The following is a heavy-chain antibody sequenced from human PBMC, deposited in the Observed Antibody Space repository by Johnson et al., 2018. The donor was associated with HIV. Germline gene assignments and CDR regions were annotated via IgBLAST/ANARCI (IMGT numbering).Heavy chain of an antibody. CDR1: GFTFSSYA. CDR2: IKCDGSEK. CDR3: AKDLEWEYRSGAFDI. D-gene: IGHD3-3*01. J-gene: IGHJ3*02. V-gene: IGHV3-52*01. Sequence: EVQLMESGGGVVQPGRSLRLSCAASGFTFSSYAMHWVCQAPEKGLEWVADIKCDGSEKYYVDSVKGRLTISRDNAKNSLYLQMNSLRAEDTAVYYCAKDLEWEYRSGAFDIWGQGTMVTVSS.